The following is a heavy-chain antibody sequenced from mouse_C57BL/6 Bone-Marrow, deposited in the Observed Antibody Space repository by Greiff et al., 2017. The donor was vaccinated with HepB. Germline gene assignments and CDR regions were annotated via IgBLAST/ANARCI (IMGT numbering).Heavy chain of an antibody. V-gene: IGHV5-4*01. D-gene: IGHD2-2*01. CDR1: GFTFSSYA. Sequence: EVKLMESGGGLVKPGGSLKLSCAASGFTFSSYAMSWVRQTPEKRLDWVATISDGGSYPYYPEHVKGRFTISRDNAKSNLYLQMSHLKSEDTAMYYCARDRGLRECYYAMDYWGQGTSVTVSS. CDR2: ISDGGSYP. CDR3: ARDRGLRECYYAMDY. J-gene: IGHJ4*01.